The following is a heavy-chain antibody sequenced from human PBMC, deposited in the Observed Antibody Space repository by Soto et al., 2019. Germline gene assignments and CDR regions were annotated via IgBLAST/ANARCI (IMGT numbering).Heavy chain of an antibody. CDR2: ISGSGGST. CDR1: GFTFSSYA. J-gene: IGHJ4*02. V-gene: IGHV3-23*01. D-gene: IGHD3-22*01. Sequence: GGSLRLSCAASGFTFSSYAVSWVRQALGKGLEWVSAISGSGGSTYYADSVKGRLTISRDNSKNTLYLQMNSLRAEDTSVYYCAKAYYDSSGYYGQYFDYWGQGTLVTVSS. CDR3: AKAYYDSSGYYGQYFDY.